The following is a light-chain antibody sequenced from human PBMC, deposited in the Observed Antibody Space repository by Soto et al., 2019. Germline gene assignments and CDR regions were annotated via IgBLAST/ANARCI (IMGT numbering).Light chain of an antibody. Sequence: DIVLTQTPLSSPVTLGQPASFSCRSSQSLVDSDGYAYLSWLHQRPGQPPRLLLYKVSSRFPGVPDRVSGSRAVTDFTSTVSRVEAEDVGVYYCMQSTNFPHTFGQGTKLEIK. CDR3: MQSTNFPHT. CDR2: KVS. J-gene: IGKJ2*01. CDR1: QSLVDSDGYAY. V-gene: IGKV2-24*01.